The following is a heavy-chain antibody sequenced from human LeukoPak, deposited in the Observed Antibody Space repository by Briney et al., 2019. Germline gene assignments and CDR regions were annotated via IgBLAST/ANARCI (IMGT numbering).Heavy chain of an antibody. D-gene: IGHD5-12*01. CDR3: ARLGEYSGYDY. V-gene: IGHV4-39*01. Sequence: PSETLSLTCTVSGGSFSSGSYYWDWIRQPPGKGLEWIGCIYYSGSTYYNPSLKSRVTISVDTSKNQFSLKLSSVTAADTALYYCARLGEYSGYDYWGQGTLVTVSS. CDR2: IYYSGST. J-gene: IGHJ4*02. CDR1: GGSFSSGSYY.